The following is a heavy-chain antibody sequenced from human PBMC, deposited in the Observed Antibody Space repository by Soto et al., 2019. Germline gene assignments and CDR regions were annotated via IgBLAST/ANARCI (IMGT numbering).Heavy chain of an antibody. D-gene: IGHD2-21*01. J-gene: IGHJ3*02. V-gene: IGHV4-4*07. CDR1: GGSLSNYN. CDR3: ARERTYQMSGDDTLDI. CDR2: IYSNGKA. Sequence: QVQLQESGPGLVRPSETLSLTCTVSGGSLSNYNWNWVRQSAGKGLEWIGRIYSNGKAYYNPSLKSRVNMSLDTLNNQVSLRLSSVTAADTAKYYCARERTYQMSGDDTLDIWGLGTMVTVS.